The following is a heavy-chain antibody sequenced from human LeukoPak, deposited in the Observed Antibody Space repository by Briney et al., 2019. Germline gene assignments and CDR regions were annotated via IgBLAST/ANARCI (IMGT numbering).Heavy chain of an antibody. CDR2: IYYSGST. J-gene: IGHJ4*02. CDR3: ARVFPHYYGSGSSPFDY. CDR1: GGSISSSSYY. D-gene: IGHD3-10*01. V-gene: IGHV4-39*07. Sequence: SETLSLTCTVSGGSISSSSYYWGWIRQPPGKGLEWIGSIYYSGSTYYNPSLKSRVTISVDTSKNQFSLKLSSVTAADTAVYYCARVFPHYYGSGSSPFDYWGQGTLVTVSS.